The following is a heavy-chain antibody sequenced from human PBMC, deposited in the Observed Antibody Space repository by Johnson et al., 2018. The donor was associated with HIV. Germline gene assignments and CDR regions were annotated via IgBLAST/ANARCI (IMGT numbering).Heavy chain of an antibody. D-gene: IGHD3-22*01. Sequence: QVQLVESGGGVVQPGGSLRLSCAASGFTFSSHGMHWVRQAPGKGLEWVAFIRYDGSNKYYADSVKGRFTISRDNSMNTLLLQMKILRAEDTALYYCARRIIYDSSGGYLGDAFDIWGQVTMVTVSS. J-gene: IGHJ3*02. CDR1: GFTFSSHG. CDR2: IRYDGSNK. CDR3: ARRIIYDSSGGYLGDAFDI. V-gene: IGHV3-30*02.